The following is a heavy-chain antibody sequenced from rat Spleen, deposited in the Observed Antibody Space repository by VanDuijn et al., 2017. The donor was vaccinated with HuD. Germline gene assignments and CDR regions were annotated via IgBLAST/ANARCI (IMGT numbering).Heavy chain of an antibody. D-gene: IGHD4-3*01. CDR3: ARHGRGERTYYYVMDA. Sequence: EVQLVASGGGLVQPGRSLNLSCAASGFTFSNYDMAWVRQAPTKGLEWIASISTGGDNTYYRDSVKGRFTASRDDAKNTHFLQMDSLRSEDTATYYCARHGRGERTYYYVMDAWGQGASVTVSS. CDR2: ISTGGDNT. J-gene: IGHJ4*01. V-gene: IGHV5S13*01. CDR1: GFTFSNYD.